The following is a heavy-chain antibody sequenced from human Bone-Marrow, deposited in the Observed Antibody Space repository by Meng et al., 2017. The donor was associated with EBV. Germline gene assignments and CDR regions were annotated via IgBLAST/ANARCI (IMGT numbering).Heavy chain of an antibody. Sequence: EVQLVESGGGLGKPGGSLRLPCAASGFTFSSYSMIWVRQAPGKGLEWVSSISSSSSYIYYADSVKGRFTISRDNAKNSLYLQMNSLRAEDTAVYYCARLGYCSGGSCSAFDYWGQGTLVTVSS. J-gene: IGHJ4*02. D-gene: IGHD2-15*01. V-gene: IGHV3-21*01. CDR1: GFTFSSYS. CDR2: ISSSSSYI. CDR3: ARLGYCSGGSCSAFDY.